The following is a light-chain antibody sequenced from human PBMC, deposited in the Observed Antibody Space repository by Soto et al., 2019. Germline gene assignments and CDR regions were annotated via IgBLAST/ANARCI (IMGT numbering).Light chain of an antibody. J-gene: IGLJ1*01. Sequence: QSTLTQPASVTGSTGRSFTISCNGTSSDVGGYNYVSWYQQHPGKAPKLMIYDVSDRPSGVSNRFSGSKSGNTASLTISGLQAEDEADYYCSSYTSSSTYVFGTGTKVTVL. CDR1: SSDVGGYNY. CDR2: DVS. V-gene: IGLV2-14*01. CDR3: SSYTSSSTYV.